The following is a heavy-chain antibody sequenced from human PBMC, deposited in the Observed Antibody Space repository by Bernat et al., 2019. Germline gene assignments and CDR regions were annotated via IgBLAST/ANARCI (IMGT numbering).Heavy chain of an antibody. V-gene: IGHV4-39*01. CDR2: IYYSGST. Sequence: QLQLQELGPGLVKPSETLSLTCTVSGGSISSSSYYWGWIRQPPGKGLEWIGSIYYSGSTYYNPSLKSRVTISVDTSKNQFSLKLSSVTAADTAVYYCARPLLSPGGAFDIWGQGTMVTVSS. CDR1: GGSISSSSYY. CDR3: ARPLLSPGGAFDI. J-gene: IGHJ3*02. D-gene: IGHD2-2*01.